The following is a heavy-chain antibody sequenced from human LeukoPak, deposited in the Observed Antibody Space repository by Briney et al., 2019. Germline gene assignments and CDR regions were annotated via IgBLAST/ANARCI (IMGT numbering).Heavy chain of an antibody. D-gene: IGHD2-2*02. CDR1: GGSISSYY. CDR3: ASLHCSSTSCYNNWFDP. V-gene: IGHV4-4*07. CDR2: IYTSGST. Sequence: PAETVSLTCTVSGGSISSYYWSWIGQPAGKGLEWIGRIYTSGSTNYNPSLKSRVTMSVDTSKNQFSLKLSSVTAADTAVYYCASLHCSSTSCYNNWFDPWGPENPGTVSS. J-gene: IGHJ5*02.